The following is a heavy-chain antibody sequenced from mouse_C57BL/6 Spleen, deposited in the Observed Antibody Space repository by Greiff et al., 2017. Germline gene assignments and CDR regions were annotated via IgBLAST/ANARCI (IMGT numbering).Heavy chain of an antibody. J-gene: IGHJ3*01. CDR3: ARLKGDYVAY. CDR1: GYSFTSYY. CDR2: IYPGSGNT. Sequence: QVQLQQSGPELVKPGASVKISCKASGYSFTSYYIHWVKQRPGQGLEWIGWIYPGSGNTKYNEKFKGKATLTADTSSSTAYMQLSSLTSEDSAVYYCARLKGDYVAYWGQGTLVTVSA. D-gene: IGHD2-4*01. V-gene: IGHV1-66*01.